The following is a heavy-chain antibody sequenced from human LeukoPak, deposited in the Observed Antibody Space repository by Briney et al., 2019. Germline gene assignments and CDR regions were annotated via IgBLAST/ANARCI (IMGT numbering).Heavy chain of an antibody. CDR2: ISYHGSSQ. Sequence: GGSLRLSCAASGFTFTSYAMHLVRQAPGKGLEWVAVISYHGSSQYYADSVKGRFTISRDTLKNTVFLQMFSLRPEDTAIYYCARAGPNDHRFDYWGQGTLVTVSS. CDR3: ARAGPNDHRFDY. CDR1: GFTFTSYA. J-gene: IGHJ4*02. D-gene: IGHD1-1*01. V-gene: IGHV3-30-3*01.